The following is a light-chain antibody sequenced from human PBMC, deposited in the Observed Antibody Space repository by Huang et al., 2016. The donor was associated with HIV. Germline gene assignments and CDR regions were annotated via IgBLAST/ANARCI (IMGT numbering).Light chain of an antibody. CDR3: QESDTWPRLT. J-gene: IGKJ4*01. CDR2: GAS. Sequence: IVLTQTPASLSLSAGARAPLSCRTRQSVSHQLAWYQHKTGQPPRLLIYGASRRATDMPSRCDGSGSGADFTLTISSLEAEDSALDYCQESDTWPRLTLGGGTKVEIK. V-gene: IGKV3-11*01. CDR1: QSVSHQ.